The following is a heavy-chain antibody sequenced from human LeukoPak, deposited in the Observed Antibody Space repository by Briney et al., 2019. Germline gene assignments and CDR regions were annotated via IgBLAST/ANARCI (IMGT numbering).Heavy chain of an antibody. CDR3: ARTGDYSRSTGGWFDP. CDR2: IFYSGNT. D-gene: IGHD4-11*01. Sequence: PSETLSLTCTVFGDSINSRYWSWVRQAPGKGLEWIGYIFYSGNTNYSPSLKSRVTISIDTSKKQFSLRLTSVTTADTAVYFCARTGDYSRSTGGWFDPWGQGTLVTVSS. J-gene: IGHJ5*02. V-gene: IGHV4-59*11. CDR1: GDSINSRY.